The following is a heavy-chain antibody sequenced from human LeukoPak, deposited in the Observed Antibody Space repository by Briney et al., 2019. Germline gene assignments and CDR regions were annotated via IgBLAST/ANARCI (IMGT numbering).Heavy chain of an antibody. Sequence: DPGGSLRLSCAASGFTFSSYGMHWVRQAPGKGLEWVSSISDSGSATYYIDSVRGRFTISRDNSKNTLYLQMNSLRAEDTAVYYCSGPGYGSPISNFDYWGQGTLVTVSS. J-gene: IGHJ4*02. V-gene: IGHV3-23*01. CDR3: SGPGYGSPISNFDY. CDR2: ISDSGSAT. CDR1: GFTFSSYG. D-gene: IGHD4-17*01.